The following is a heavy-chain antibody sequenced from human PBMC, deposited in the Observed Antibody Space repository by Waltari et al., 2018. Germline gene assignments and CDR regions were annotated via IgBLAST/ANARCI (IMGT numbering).Heavy chain of an antibody. CDR1: GFPFGSYW. CDR2: IKQDGSEK. CDR3: ARNPTLYSSSWYYFDY. D-gene: IGHD6-13*01. V-gene: IGHV3-7*01. Sequence: EVQLVESGGGLVQPGGSLSLSCAASGFPFGSYWMSWVRQAPGKGLEWVANIKQDGSEKYYVDSVKGRFTISRDNAKNSLYLQMNSLRAEDTAVYYCARNPTLYSSSWYYFDYWGQGTLVTVSS. J-gene: IGHJ4*02.